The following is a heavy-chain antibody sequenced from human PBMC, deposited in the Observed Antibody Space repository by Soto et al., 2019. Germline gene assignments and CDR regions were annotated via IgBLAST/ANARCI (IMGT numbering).Heavy chain of an antibody. D-gene: IGHD3-22*01. CDR3: ARPIQYYFDTSAQSAWFDP. J-gene: IGHJ5*02. Sequence: GASVKVSCKASGYTFTSYAMHWVRQAPGQRLEWMGWINAGNGNTKYSQKFQGRVTITRDTSTSTAYMELSSLRSEDTAVYYSARPIQYYFDTSAQSAWFDPWGQGTLVTVSS. CDR2: INAGNGNT. V-gene: IGHV1-3*01. CDR1: GYTFTSYA.